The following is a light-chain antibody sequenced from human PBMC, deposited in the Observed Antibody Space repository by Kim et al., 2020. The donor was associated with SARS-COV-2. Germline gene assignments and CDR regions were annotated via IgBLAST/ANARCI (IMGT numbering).Light chain of an antibody. CDR3: QTWGTGMGV. J-gene: IGLJ3*02. CDR2: VNSDGSH. Sequence: ASVKPTCTLSSGHTSSAIAWHQQQPEKGPRYLMKVNSDGSHSKGDGIPDRFSGSSSGAERYLTISSLQSDDEADYYCQTWGTGMGVFGGGTQLTVL. CDR1: SGHTSSA. V-gene: IGLV4-69*01.